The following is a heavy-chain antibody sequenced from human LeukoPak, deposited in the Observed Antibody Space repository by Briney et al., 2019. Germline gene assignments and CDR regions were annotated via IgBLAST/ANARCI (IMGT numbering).Heavy chain of an antibody. Sequence: SETLSLTCTVSGGSISGYYRSWIRQPPGKGLEWIGYIYYTGSTNYNPSLKSRVIISVDTSKNQFSLKLNSVTAADTAVYYCARQDWNDRYYYYGLDVWGQGTTVTVSS. J-gene: IGHJ6*02. D-gene: IGHD1-1*01. CDR3: ARQDWNDRYYYYGLDV. V-gene: IGHV4-59*08. CDR1: GGSISGYY. CDR2: IYYTGST.